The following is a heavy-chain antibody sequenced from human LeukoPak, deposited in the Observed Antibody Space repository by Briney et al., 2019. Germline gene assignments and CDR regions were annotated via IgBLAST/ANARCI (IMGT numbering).Heavy chain of an antibody. J-gene: IGHJ4*02. D-gene: IGHD3-16*02. CDR1: GGSISSSSYY. Sequence: SETLSLTCTVSGGSISSSSYYWGWIRQPPGKGLEWIGEINHSGSTNYNPSLKSRVTISVDTSKNQFSLKLSSVTAADTAVYYCASISYDYVWGSYRKGYYFDYWGQGTLVTVSS. CDR3: ASISYDYVWGSYRKGYYFDY. CDR2: INHSGST. V-gene: IGHV4-39*07.